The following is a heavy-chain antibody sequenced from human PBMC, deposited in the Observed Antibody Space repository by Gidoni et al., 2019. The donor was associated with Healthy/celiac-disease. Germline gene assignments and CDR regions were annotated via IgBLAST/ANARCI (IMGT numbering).Heavy chain of an antibody. V-gene: IGHV3-21*01. CDR3: ARDRRAYSSNWSHYFDY. CDR2: ISSSSSYI. CDR1: GFTFRSYR. D-gene: IGHD6-13*01. Sequence: EVQLVESGGGLVKPRGSLRLSCSASGFTFRSYRMNWVRQAPRKGLVCVSSISSSSSYIYYADAVKGRFTISRDNAKNTVYLKMNSLGAEDTAVYYCARDRRAYSSNWSHYFDYWGQGTLVTVSS. J-gene: IGHJ4*02.